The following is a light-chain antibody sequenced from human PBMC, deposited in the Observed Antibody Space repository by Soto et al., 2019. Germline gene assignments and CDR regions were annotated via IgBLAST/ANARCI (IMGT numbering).Light chain of an antibody. CDR2: DAY. V-gene: IGKV3D-20*02. CDR1: QTVSSVY. J-gene: IGKJ1*01. Sequence: EIVLTQSPGTLSLSPGERAILSCGASQTVSSVYLAWYQQKPGLAPRLLIYDAYSRATGIPDRFSGSGSGTDFTLTISRLEPEDFAVYYCQQRSNWPVTFGQGTKVEIK. CDR3: QQRSNWPVT.